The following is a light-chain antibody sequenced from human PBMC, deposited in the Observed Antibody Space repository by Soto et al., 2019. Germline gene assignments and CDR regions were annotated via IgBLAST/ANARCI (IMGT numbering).Light chain of an antibody. CDR1: TSNIGNNY. CDR3: GSWDHSVSGFV. Sequence: SVLPQPPSVYASPGQKVTISCSGSTSNIGNNYVSWFQQLPGTAPKLIIYQSNRRPSGIPDRFSGSKSGTSATLGITGLQTGDEADYYCGSWDHSVSGFVFGTGTKVTVL. J-gene: IGLJ1*01. V-gene: IGLV1-51*02. CDR2: QSN.